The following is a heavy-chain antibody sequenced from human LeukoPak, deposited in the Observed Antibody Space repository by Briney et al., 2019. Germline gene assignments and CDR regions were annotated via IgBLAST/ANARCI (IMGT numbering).Heavy chain of an antibody. CDR3: ARVNVDYGPSAFDI. D-gene: IGHD4-17*01. CDR1: GGSFSGYY. CDR2: INHSGST. V-gene: IGHV4-34*01. Sequence: PSETLSLTCAVYGGSFSGYYWSWIRQPPGKGLEWIGEINHSGSTNYNPSLKSRVTISVDTSKNQFSLKLSSVTAADTAVYYCARVNVDYGPSAFDIWGQGTMVTVSP. J-gene: IGHJ3*02.